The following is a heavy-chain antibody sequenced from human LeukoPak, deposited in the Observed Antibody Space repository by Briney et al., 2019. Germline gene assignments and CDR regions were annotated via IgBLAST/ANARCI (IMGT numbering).Heavy chain of an antibody. CDR2: VDPEYGKT. D-gene: IGHD4-17*01. CDR3: ATLTTYDP. CDR1: GYTFTDFF. J-gene: IGHJ5*02. V-gene: IGHV1-69-2*01. Sequence: ATVKISCKASGYTFTDFFMHWVQQAPGKGLEWMGRVDPEYGKTLYAEKFRSRLTITADTSTDTAYMELSSLRSEDTAVYFCATLTTYDPWGQGTLVTVSS.